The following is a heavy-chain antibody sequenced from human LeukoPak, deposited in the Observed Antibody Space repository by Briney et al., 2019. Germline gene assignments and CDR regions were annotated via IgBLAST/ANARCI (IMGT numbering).Heavy chain of an antibody. V-gene: IGHV3-30-3*02. Sequence: PGRSLRLSCAASGFTFSSYAMHWVRQAPGKGLEWVAVISYDGSNKYYADSVKGRFTISRDNSKNTLYLQMNSLRAEDTAVYYCAKCDGSSVWCHFDYWGQGTLVTVSS. D-gene: IGHD6-19*01. J-gene: IGHJ4*02. CDR1: GFTFSSYA. CDR3: AKCDGSSVWCHFDY. CDR2: ISYDGSNK.